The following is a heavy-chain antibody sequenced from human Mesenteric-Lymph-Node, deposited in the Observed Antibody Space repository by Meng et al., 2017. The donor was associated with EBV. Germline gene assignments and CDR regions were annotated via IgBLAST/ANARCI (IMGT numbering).Heavy chain of an antibody. J-gene: IGHJ4*02. CDR2: INADKANT. D-gene: IGHD6-13*01. CDR1: GYTFTSYV. Sequence: QVQIVQSGAGVKKPGASVKVSCKTTGYTFTSYVIHWVRQAPGQRLEWMGWINADKANTKYSQKFQGRVTITRDTSANTDYMELSSLGSEDTAVYYCAIEHPSTWYQGSFDFWGQGTLVTVSS. V-gene: IGHV1-3*01. CDR3: AIEHPSTWYQGSFDF.